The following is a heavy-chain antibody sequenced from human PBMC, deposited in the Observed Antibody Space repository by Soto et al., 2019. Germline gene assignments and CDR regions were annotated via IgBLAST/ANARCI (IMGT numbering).Heavy chain of an antibody. J-gene: IGHJ1*01. CDR1: GYTFTSYG. V-gene: IGHV1-18*01. CDR2: ISAYNGNT. D-gene: IGHD6-19*01. Sequence: ASVKVSCKASGYTFTSYGISWVRQAPGQGLEWMGWISAYNGNTNYAQKLQGRVTMTTDTSTSTAYMELRSLRSDDTAVYYCARATSIAVAGTQYFQHWGQGTTVTVSS. CDR3: ARATSIAVAGTQYFQH.